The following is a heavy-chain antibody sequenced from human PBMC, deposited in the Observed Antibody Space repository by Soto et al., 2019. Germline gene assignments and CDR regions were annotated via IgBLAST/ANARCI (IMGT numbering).Heavy chain of an antibody. Sequence: SETLSLTCTVSGGSISSYYWSWIRQPAGKGLEWIGRIYTSGGTNYNPSLKSRVTMSVDTSKNQFSLKLSSVTAADTAVYYCARDRFAATIYYGMDVWGQGTTVTVSS. CDR2: IYTSGGT. J-gene: IGHJ6*02. D-gene: IGHD5-12*01. V-gene: IGHV4-4*07. CDR1: GGSISSYY. CDR3: ARDRFAATIYYGMDV.